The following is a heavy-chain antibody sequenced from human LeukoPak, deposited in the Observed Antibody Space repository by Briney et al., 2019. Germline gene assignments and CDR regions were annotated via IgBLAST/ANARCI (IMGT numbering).Heavy chain of an antibody. V-gene: IGHV3-30*18. Sequence: GRSLTLSSAASAFTFSSYGVRWVRPAPGKGLGWVAVISYDGSNKYYADSVKGRFTISRDNSKNTLYLQMNSLRAEDTAVYYCAKAPIAAAGIYYFDYWGQGTLVTVSS. D-gene: IGHD6-13*01. CDR3: AKAPIAAAGIYYFDY. CDR1: AFTFSSYG. CDR2: ISYDGSNK. J-gene: IGHJ4*02.